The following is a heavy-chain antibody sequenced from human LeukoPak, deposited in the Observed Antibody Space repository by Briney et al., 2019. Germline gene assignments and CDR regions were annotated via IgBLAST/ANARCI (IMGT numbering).Heavy chain of an antibody. V-gene: IGHV3-33*08. CDR3: ARDRTAVRGIIDY. Sequence: TGGSLRLSCAASGFTFSTSSMNWVRQAPGKGLEWVAVIWYDGSNKYYADSVKGRFTISRDNSKNTLYLQMNSLRAEDTAVYYCARDRTAVRGIIDYWGQGTLVTVSS. CDR1: GFTFSTSS. D-gene: IGHD3-10*01. J-gene: IGHJ4*02. CDR2: IWYDGSNK.